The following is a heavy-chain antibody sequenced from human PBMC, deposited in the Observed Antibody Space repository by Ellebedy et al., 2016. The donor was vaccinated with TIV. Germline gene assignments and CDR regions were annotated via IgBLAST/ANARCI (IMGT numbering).Heavy chain of an antibody. V-gene: IGHV3-30*02. CDR2: IRYDGNNK. J-gene: IGHJ4*02. CDR3: ARDPGYCSSASCYSQVVY. Sequence: GESLKISCAASGFTFNSYVMHWVRQAPGKGLEWVAFIRYDGNNKSYADSVKGRFTISRDTSKNSLYLQLNSLRAEDTAVYYCARDPGYCSSASCYSQVVYWGQGTLVTVSS. D-gene: IGHD2-2*01. CDR1: GFTFNSYV.